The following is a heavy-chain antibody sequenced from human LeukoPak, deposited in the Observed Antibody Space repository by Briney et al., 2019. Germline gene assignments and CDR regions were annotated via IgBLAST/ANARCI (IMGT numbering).Heavy chain of an antibody. Sequence: ASVKVSCKVSGYTFTSYDINWVRQATGQGLEWMGWMNPNSGNTGYAQKFQGRVTIARNIAISTAYMELSSLRSEDTAVYYCAVTRGYSGYDFRSNYWGQGTLVTVSS. CDR1: GYTFTSYD. J-gene: IGHJ4*02. CDR2: MNPNSGNT. V-gene: IGHV1-8*01. D-gene: IGHD5-12*01. CDR3: AVTRGYSGYDFRSNY.